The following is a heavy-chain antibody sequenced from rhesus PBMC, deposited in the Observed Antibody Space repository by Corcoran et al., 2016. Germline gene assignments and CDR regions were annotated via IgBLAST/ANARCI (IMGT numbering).Heavy chain of an antibody. V-gene: IGHV2-174*01. Sequence: QVTLKESGPALVKPTQTLTLTCTFSGFSLTTSGMGVGWIRQPQRKALEWLAIIYWEDDKRYSTSLKSRLTISKDTSKNQVVLTMTNMDPVDTATYYCARYNWNYGYFDYWGQGVLVTVSS. J-gene: IGHJ4*01. CDR2: IYWEDDK. CDR3: ARYNWNYGYFDY. CDR1: GFSLTTSGMG. D-gene: IGHD1-26*01.